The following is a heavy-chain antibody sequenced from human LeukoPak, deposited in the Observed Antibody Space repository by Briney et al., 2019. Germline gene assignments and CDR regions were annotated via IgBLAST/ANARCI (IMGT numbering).Heavy chain of an antibody. D-gene: IGHD6-13*01. J-gene: IGHJ5*02. CDR1: GGSITQTNY. CDR3: ARGPGRAAGTMVNWFDP. CDR2: VNLQGST. Sequence: SETLSLTCDVSGGSITQTNYWTWVRQPPGKGLEWIGEVNLQGSTNYNPSLMRRVAISVDTSANHVSLQLTSVTAADTAVYYCARGPGRAAGTMVNWFDPWGQGTLVTVSS. V-gene: IGHV4-4*02.